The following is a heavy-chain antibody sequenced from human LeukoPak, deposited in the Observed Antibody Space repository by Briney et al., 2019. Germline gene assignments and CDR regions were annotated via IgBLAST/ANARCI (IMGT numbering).Heavy chain of an antibody. D-gene: IGHD2-2*01. V-gene: IGHV3-23*01. CDR3: AKVGEYQLLLYAFDM. CDR1: GFTFSSYG. Sequence: GGTLRLSCAASGFTFSSYGMSWVRQAPGRGLEWVSAISGSGGSTYYADSVKGRFTISRDNSKNTLYLQMNSLRAEDTAVYYCAKVGEYQLLLYAFDMWGQGTMVTVSS. CDR2: ISGSGGST. J-gene: IGHJ3*02.